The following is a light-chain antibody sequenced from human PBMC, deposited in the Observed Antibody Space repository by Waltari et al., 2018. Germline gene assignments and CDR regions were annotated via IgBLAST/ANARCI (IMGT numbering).Light chain of an antibody. V-gene: IGLV2-11*01. Sequence: QSGLTQPRSVSGPPGQSVPTPCTGTGSDVGGFRSVSWYQQSPGKAPKLIIYDVSKRPSGAPDRFSGSKSGNTASLTISGLQAEDEADYHCCSYVGSYTLLFGGGTKLTVL. J-gene: IGLJ3*02. CDR3: CSYVGSYTLL. CDR1: GSDVGGFRS. CDR2: DVS.